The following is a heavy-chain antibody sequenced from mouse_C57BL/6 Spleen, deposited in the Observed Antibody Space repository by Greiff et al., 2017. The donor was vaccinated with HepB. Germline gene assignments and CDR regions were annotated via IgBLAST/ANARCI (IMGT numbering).Heavy chain of an antibody. D-gene: IGHD1-1*01. J-gene: IGHJ4*01. Sequence: VQLQESGAELARPGASVKLSCKASGYTFTSYGISWVKQRTGQGLEWIGEIYPRSGNTYYNEKFKGKATLTADKSSSTAYMELRSLTSEDSAVYFCARFDTTVVAPYAMDYWGQGTSVTVSS. V-gene: IGHV1-81*01. CDR1: GYTFTSYG. CDR3: ARFDTTVVAPYAMDY. CDR2: IYPRSGNT.